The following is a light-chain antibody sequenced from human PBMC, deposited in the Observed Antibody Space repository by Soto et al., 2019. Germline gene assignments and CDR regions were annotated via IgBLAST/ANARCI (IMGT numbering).Light chain of an antibody. CDR1: QSVYNY. J-gene: IGKJ3*01. CDR2: DAS. Sequence: EIVLTQSPATLSLSPGERATLSCRASQSVYNYLAWYQQKPGQAPRLLIYDASKRATGIPARFSGSGSGTDFTLTISSLDPEDFAVYYCQPRSNWPPLFTFGPGTKVDIK. V-gene: IGKV3-11*01. CDR3: QPRSNWPPLFT.